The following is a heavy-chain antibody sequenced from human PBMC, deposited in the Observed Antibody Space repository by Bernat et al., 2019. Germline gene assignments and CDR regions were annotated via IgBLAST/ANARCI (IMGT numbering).Heavy chain of an antibody. Sequence: EVQLVESGGGLVQPGGSLRLPCAASGFTFSSYEMNWVRQAPGKGLEWVSYISSSGSTIYYADSVKGRFTISRDNAKNSLYLQMNSLRAEDTAVYYCARSNYDILTGYLAPFDYWGQGTLVTVSS. CDR3: ARSNYDILTGYLAPFDY. V-gene: IGHV3-48*03. CDR2: ISSSGSTI. J-gene: IGHJ4*02. CDR1: GFTFSSYE. D-gene: IGHD3-9*01.